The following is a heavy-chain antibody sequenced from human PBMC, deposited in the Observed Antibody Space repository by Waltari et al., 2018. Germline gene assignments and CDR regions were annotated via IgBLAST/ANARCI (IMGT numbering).Heavy chain of an antibody. Sequence: QVQLVQSGAEVKKPGASVKVSCKASGYTFTSYYMHWVRQAPGQGLEWMGIINPSGGSTSYAQKFQGRVTMTRDTSTSTVYMELSSLRSEDTAVYYCARGPFWSGYYQNWNYDSSFDYWGQGTLVTVSS. CDR2: INPSGGST. CDR3: ARGPFWSGYYQNWNYDSSFDY. D-gene: IGHD3-3*01. V-gene: IGHV1-46*01. J-gene: IGHJ4*02. CDR1: GYTFTSYY.